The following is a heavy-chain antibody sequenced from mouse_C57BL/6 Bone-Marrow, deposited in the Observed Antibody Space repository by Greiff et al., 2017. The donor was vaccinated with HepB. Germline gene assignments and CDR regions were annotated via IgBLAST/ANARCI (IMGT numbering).Heavy chain of an antibody. V-gene: IGHV1-9*01. CDR3: ASITTVVAHWYFDV. CDR2: IVPGSGST. J-gene: IGHJ1*03. D-gene: IGHD1-1*01. Sequence: VQLQQSGAELMKPGASVKLSCKASGYTFTGYWIEWVKQRPGHGLEWIGEIVPGSGSTNYNEKFKGKATFTADTSSNTAYMQLSSLTTEDSAIDYCASITTVVAHWYFDVWGTGTTVTVSS. CDR1: GYTFTGYW.